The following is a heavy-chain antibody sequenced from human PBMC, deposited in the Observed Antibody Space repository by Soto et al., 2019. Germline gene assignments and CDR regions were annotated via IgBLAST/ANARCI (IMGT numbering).Heavy chain of an antibody. CDR3: ARDKGRGQLGGNYYYALDV. Sequence: QVQLVQSGAEVLKPGSSVKLSCKTSGDTFDTFAISWVRQAPGQGLEWMGGIIPIFRTPDYTQKFQGRVTITADVSTIPAYMELSSLRSEDTAVYYGARDKGRGQLGGNYYYALDVWGQGTTVTVSS. J-gene: IGHJ6*02. CDR1: GDTFDTFA. D-gene: IGHD1-1*01. CDR2: IIPIFRTP. V-gene: IGHV1-69*12.